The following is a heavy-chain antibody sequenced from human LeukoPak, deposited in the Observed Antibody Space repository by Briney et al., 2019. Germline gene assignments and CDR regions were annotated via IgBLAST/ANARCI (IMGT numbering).Heavy chain of an antibody. CDR2: IESKTDGGTT. CDR1: GFTLSNAW. Sequence: GGALRLSCAASGFTLSNAWMSWVRQAPGKGLEWVGRIESKTDGGTTDYAVPVKGRFTISRDDSKNTLYLQMNSLKTEDTAVYYCTTVDFWGQGTLVTVSS. J-gene: IGHJ4*02. V-gene: IGHV3-15*04. CDR3: TTVDF.